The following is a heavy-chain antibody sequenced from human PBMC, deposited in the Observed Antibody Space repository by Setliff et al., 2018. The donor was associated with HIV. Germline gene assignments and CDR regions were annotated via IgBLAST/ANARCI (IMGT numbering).Heavy chain of an antibody. V-gene: IGHV4-59*08. Sequence: SETLSLTCSVSGGSINSYYWSWIRQPPGKGLEWVGYIYYSGGTTYNPSLKSRVTISVDTSKNQFSLKLTSVTAADTAVYYCASRDTSRFSRVHGALKHWGQGTLVTVSS. D-gene: IGHD3-22*01. CDR2: IYYSGGT. J-gene: IGHJ4*02. CDR1: GGSINSYY. CDR3: ASRDTSRFSRVHGALKH.